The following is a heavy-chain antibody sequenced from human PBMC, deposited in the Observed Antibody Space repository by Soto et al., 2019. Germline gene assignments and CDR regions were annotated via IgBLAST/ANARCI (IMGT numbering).Heavy chain of an antibody. CDR1: GYTFTNFG. CDR3: GRGGPPMAY. D-gene: IGHD3-10*01. V-gene: IGHV1-18*01. Sequence: QVQLVQSGAEVKKPGASVKVSCKASGYTFTNFGISWVRQAPGQGLEWMGWISAYNGNTNYAQKFQGRVTMTTDTSTSTTYRGGGSPRFDDPPVYYCGRGGPPMAYWGQGTLVTFPS. J-gene: IGHJ4*02. CDR2: ISAYNGNT.